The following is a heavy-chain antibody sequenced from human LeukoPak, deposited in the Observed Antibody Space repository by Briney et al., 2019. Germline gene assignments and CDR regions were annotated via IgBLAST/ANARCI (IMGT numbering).Heavy chain of an antibody. D-gene: IGHD3-16*01. CDR2: ISWNTGNI. Sequence: GRSLRLSCAASVFIFDDYAMHWVRQAPGKGLEWVSGISWNTGNIGYADSVKGRFTISRDNAKNSLYLQMNSLRVEDTALYYCAKYSEILSDRTGWGGWGYFDLWGRGTLVTVSS. CDR3: AKYSEILSDRTGWGGWGYFDL. V-gene: IGHV3-9*01. CDR1: VFIFDDYA. J-gene: IGHJ2*01.